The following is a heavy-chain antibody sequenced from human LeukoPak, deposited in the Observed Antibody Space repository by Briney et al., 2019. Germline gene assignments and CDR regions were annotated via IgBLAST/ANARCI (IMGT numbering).Heavy chain of an antibody. CDR1: GFTFSSYA. J-gene: IGHJ4*02. D-gene: IGHD3-22*01. CDR3: AKNPTYYYDSSDS. Sequence: LTGGSLRLSCAASGFTFSSYAMSWVRQAPGKGLDWVSTISGSGGGTYYADPVKGRFTISRDNSKNTLYLQMNSLRAEDTAVYYCAKNPTYYYDSSDSWGQGTLVTVSS. V-gene: IGHV3-23*01. CDR2: ISGSGGGT.